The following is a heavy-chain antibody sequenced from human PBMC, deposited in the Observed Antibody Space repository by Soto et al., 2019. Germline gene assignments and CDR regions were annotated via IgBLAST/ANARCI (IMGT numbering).Heavy chain of an antibody. V-gene: IGHV1-69*13. CDR2: IIPIFGTA. CDR3: ASAPVYSSGWSLTFDY. D-gene: IGHD6-19*01. Sequence: SVKVSCKASGGTFSSYAISWVRQAPGQGLEWMGGIIPIFGTANYAQKFQGRVTITADESTSTAYMEMSSLRSEDTAVFYCASAPVYSSGWSLTFDYWGQGTLVTVSS. J-gene: IGHJ4*02. CDR1: GGTFSSYA.